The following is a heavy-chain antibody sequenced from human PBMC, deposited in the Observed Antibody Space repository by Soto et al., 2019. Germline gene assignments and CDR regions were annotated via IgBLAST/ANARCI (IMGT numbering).Heavy chain of an antibody. V-gene: IGHV2-5*01. J-gene: IGHJ5*02. Sequence: QITLKESGPTLVKPTQTLTLTCTFSGFSLSTSGVGVGWIRQPPGKALQWLALIYWNDDKRYSPSLKSRLTITKDTSKNQVVLTMTNMDPVDTATYYCAHRRGVDNWFDPWGQGTLVTVSS. CDR1: GFSLSTSGVG. CDR2: IYWNDDK. CDR3: AHRRGVDNWFDP. D-gene: IGHD2-15*01.